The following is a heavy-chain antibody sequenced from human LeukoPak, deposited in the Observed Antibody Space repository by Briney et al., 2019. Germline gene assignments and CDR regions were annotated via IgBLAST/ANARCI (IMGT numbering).Heavy chain of an antibody. CDR3: ARGGAVLLWFGGPFDP. D-gene: IGHD3-10*01. Sequence: KPSETLSLTCTVSGGSISSYYWSWIRQPPGKGLEWIGYIYYSGSTNYNPSLKSRVTISVDTSKNQFSLKLSSVTAADTAVYYCARGGAVLLWFGGPFDPWGQGTLVTVSS. CDR1: GGSISSYY. V-gene: IGHV4-59*08. J-gene: IGHJ5*02. CDR2: IYYSGST.